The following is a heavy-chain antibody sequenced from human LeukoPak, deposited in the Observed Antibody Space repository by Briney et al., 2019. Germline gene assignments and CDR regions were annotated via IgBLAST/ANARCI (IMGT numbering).Heavy chain of an antibody. CDR3: ARILGYCSGGSCLRFAFDI. D-gene: IGHD2-15*01. Sequence: SETLSLTCTVSGGSISSYYWSWIRQPPGKGLEWIGYIYYSGSTNYNPSLKSRVTISVDTSKNQFSLKLSSVTAADTAVYYRARILGYCSGGSCLRFAFDIWGQGTMVTVSS. CDR1: GGSISSYY. CDR2: IYYSGST. J-gene: IGHJ3*02. V-gene: IGHV4-59*08.